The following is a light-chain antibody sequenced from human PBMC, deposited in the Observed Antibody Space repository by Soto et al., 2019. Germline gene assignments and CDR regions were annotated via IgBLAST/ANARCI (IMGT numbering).Light chain of an antibody. Sequence: TQSPATLSVSLGEEVSLSCRASQSVGPNLAWYQQRPGQAPRLLIHWGSTRANGVPARFRGSGRGTDFTLTISNLQSEGLAVYYCQQYENWPPYSFGQGTRLEIK. CDR2: WGS. CDR3: QQYENWPPYS. J-gene: IGKJ2*03. V-gene: IGKV3-15*01. CDR1: QSVGPN.